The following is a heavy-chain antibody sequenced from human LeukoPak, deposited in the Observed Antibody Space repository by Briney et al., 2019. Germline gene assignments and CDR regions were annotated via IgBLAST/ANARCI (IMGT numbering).Heavy chain of an antibody. V-gene: IGHV4-4*02. CDR1: GGSISSSNW. D-gene: IGHD4-23*01. CDR2: IYHSGST. Sequence: SGTLSLTCTVSGGSISSSNWWSWVRQPPGKGLEWIGEIYHSGSTNYNPSLKSRVTISVDRSKNQFSLKLSSVTAADTAVYYCASATTVVTAGPYYFDYWGQGTLVTVSS. J-gene: IGHJ4*02. CDR3: ASATTVVTAGPYYFDY.